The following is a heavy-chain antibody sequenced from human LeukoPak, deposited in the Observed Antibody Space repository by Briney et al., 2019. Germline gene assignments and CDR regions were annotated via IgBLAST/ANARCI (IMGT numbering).Heavy chain of an antibody. CDR2: ISSSGSTI. D-gene: IGHD1-26*01. CDR1: GFTFSSYE. CDR3: ARVCGSPHCGDY. J-gene: IGHJ4*02. Sequence: GGSLRLSCAASGFTFSSYEMNWVRQALGKGLEWVSYISSSGSTIYYADSVKGRFTVSRDNAKNSLYLQMNSLRAEDTAVYYCARVCGSPHCGDYWGQGTLVTVSS. V-gene: IGHV3-48*03.